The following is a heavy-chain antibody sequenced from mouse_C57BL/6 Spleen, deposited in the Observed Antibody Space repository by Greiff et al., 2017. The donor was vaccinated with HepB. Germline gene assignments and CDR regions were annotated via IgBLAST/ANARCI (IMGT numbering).Heavy chain of an antibody. CDR3: TRRNWDGGWYFDV. CDR1: GFTFSDAW. V-gene: IGHV6-6*01. Sequence: EVKLQESGGGLVQPGGSMKLSCAASGFTFSDAWMDWVRQSPEKGLEWVAEIRNKANNHATYYAESVKGRFTISRDDSKSIVYLQMNSLRAEDTGIYYCTRRNWDGGWYFDVWGTGTTVTVSS. J-gene: IGHJ1*03. D-gene: IGHD4-1*01. CDR2: IRNKANNHAT.